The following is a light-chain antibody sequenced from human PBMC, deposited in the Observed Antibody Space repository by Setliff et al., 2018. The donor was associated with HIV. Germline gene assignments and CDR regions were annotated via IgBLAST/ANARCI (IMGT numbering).Light chain of an antibody. V-gene: IGLV2-11*01. CDR1: SSDVGAYNY. CDR2: DVT. Sequence: QSVLTQPRSVSGSPGQSVTISCTGSSSDVGAYNYVSWYPQHPGKAPKLMIYDVTKRPSGVPDRFSGSKSGNSASLTISALQAEDEADYSCCSYAGSYTYIFGTGTKVTVL. J-gene: IGLJ1*01. CDR3: CSYAGSYTYI.